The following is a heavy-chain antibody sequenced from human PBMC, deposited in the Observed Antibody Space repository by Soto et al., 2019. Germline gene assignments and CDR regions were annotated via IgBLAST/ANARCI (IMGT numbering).Heavy chain of an antibody. CDR3: ARTAPKVPAAIS. J-gene: IGHJ4*02. V-gene: IGHV1-69*13. D-gene: IGHD2-2*01. Sequence: GASVKVSCKASGGTFSSYAISWVRQAPGQGLEWMGGIIPIFGTANYAQKFQGRVTITADESTSTAYMELSSLRSEDTAVYYCARTAPKVPAAISWGQGTLVTVSS. CDR1: GGTFSSYA. CDR2: IIPIFGTA.